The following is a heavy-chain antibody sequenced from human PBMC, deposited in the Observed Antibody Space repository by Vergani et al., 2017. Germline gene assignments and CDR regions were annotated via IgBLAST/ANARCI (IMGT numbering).Heavy chain of an antibody. CDR1: GYTFRNYG. Sequence: QVQLVQSGAEVKKPGASVKVSCEGSGYTFRNYGISWVRQAPGEGLEWLGWISVDNGETKFAQKFQGRVTLTRDTSTDTAYMEMGSLRSDDTAVYYCARDRGNSGDYNFDYWGQGTLVTVSS. D-gene: IGHD1-26*01. J-gene: IGHJ4*02. CDR3: ARDRGNSGDYNFDY. V-gene: IGHV1-18*04. CDR2: ISVDNGET.